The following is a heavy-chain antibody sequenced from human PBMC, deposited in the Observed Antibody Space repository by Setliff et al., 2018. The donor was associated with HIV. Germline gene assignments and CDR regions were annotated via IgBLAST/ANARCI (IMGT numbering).Heavy chain of an antibody. CDR2: MHYSGNT. J-gene: IGHJ3*01. D-gene: IGHD4-17*01. CDR3: ASDYGDYGAFDV. CDR1: GGSIRSDHHF. Sequence: PSETLSLTCTVSGGSIRSDHHFWTWMRQPPGKGLEWIGYMHYSGNTYYNPSLKTRVTISIDASRNHFSLNLSSVTAADTAVYYCASDYGDYGAFDVWGQGTMVTVSS. V-gene: IGHV4-30-4*08.